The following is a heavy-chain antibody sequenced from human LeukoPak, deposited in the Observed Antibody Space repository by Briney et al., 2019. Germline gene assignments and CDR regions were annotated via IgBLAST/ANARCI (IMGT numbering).Heavy chain of an antibody. V-gene: IGHV3-11*01. CDR3: ARGRGVVATPYYYYGMDV. CDR2: ISSSGSTI. J-gene: IGHJ6*02. Sequence: PGGSLRLSCAASGFTFSDYYMGWIRQAPGKGLEWVSYISSSGSTIYYADSVKGRFTISRDNAKNSLYLQMNSLRAEDTAVYYCARGRGVVATPYYYYGMDVWGQGTTVTVSS. D-gene: IGHD5-12*01. CDR1: GFTFSDYY.